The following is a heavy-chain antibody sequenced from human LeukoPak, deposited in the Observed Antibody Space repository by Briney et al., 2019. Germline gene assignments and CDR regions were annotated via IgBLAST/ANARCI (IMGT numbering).Heavy chain of an antibody. Sequence: GRSLRLSCAASGFTFSSYAMQWVRQAPGKGLEWVAVISYDGSNKYYADSVKGRFTISRDNSKNTLYLQMNSLRAEDTAVYYCARDLGYCSSTSCYTADHFDYWGQGTLVTVTS. D-gene: IGHD2-2*02. V-gene: IGHV3-30-3*01. CDR3: ARDLGYCSSTSCYTADHFDY. J-gene: IGHJ4*02. CDR1: GFTFSSYA. CDR2: ISYDGSNK.